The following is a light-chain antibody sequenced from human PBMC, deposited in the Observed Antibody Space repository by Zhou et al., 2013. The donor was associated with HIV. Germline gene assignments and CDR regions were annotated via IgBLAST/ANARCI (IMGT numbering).Light chain of an antibody. CDR2: AAS. V-gene: IGKV3-11*01. CDR3: QFHGGSVT. J-gene: IGKJ3*01. CDR1: QSVSSY. Sequence: EIVLTQSPATLSLSPGERATLSCRASQSVSSYLAWYQQKPGQAPRLLIYAASSRAAGIPDRFSGSGSGTDFSLTIDRLEPEDFAVYYCQFHGGSVTFGPGTKLDFK.